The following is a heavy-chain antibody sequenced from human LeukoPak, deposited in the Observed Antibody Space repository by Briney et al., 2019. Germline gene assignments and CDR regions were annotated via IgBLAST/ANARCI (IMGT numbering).Heavy chain of an antibody. V-gene: IGHV1-2*02. CDR3: ARITMVRGAPTHYYYYMDV. J-gene: IGHJ6*03. D-gene: IGHD3-10*01. Sequence: ASVKVSCKASGYTFTGYYMHWVRQAPGQGLEWMGWINPNSGGTNYAQKFQGRVTMTRDTSISTAYMELSRLRSDDTAVYYCARITMVRGAPTHYYYYMDVWGKGTTVTVSS. CDR1: GYTFTGYY. CDR2: INPNSGGT.